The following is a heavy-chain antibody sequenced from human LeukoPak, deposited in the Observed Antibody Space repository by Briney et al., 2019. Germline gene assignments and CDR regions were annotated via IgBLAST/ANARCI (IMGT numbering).Heavy chain of an antibody. CDR1: GFTFSSYW. Sequence: PGGSLRLSCAASGFTFSSYWMHWVRQAPGKGLVWVSRINSDGSSTSYADSVKGRFTVSRDNAKNTLYLQMNSLRAEDTAVYYCARDSAVAGMGWFDPWGQGTLVTVSS. V-gene: IGHV3-74*01. D-gene: IGHD6-19*01. CDR3: ARDSAVAGMGWFDP. J-gene: IGHJ5*02. CDR2: INSDGSST.